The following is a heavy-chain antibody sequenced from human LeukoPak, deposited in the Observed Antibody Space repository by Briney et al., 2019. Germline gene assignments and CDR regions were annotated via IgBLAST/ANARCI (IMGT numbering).Heavy chain of an antibody. CDR2: ISGSGGST. D-gene: IGHD3-22*01. CDR3: AKGVTDYDSSGYYVPGAFDI. Sequence: GGSLRLSCAASGFTFSNYAMSWVRQAPGKGLEWVSTISGSGGSTYYADSVKGQFTISRDNSKNTMFLQMNSLRDEDTAVYYCAKGVTDYDSSGYYVPGAFDIWGQGTMVTVSS. V-gene: IGHV3-23*01. J-gene: IGHJ3*02. CDR1: GFTFSNYA.